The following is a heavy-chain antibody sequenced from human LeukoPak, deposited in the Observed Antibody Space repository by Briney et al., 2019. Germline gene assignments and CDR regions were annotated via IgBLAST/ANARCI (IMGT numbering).Heavy chain of an antibody. D-gene: IGHD3-22*01. CDR2: IYHSGST. V-gene: IGHV4-4*02. Sequence: SETLSLTCAVTGGSITNDNWWSWVRQPPGKGLEWIGEIYHSGSTKCNPSLKSRVIMSVDKSKNQFSLKLSSVTAADTAVYYCARLTYDSSGYFDYWGQGTLVTVSS. CDR3: ARLTYDSSGYFDY. CDR1: GGSITNDNW. J-gene: IGHJ4*02.